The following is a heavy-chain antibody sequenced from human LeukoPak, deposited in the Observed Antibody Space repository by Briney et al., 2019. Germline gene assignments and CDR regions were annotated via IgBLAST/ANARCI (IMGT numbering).Heavy chain of an antibody. CDR3: ARALRYLVWLSPLDY. CDR2: IYSSAST. V-gene: IGHV4-39*01. J-gene: IGHJ4*02. Sequence: SETLSLTCTVSGGPISSSSCYWGWIRQPPGKGLEWIGSIYSSASTYYNPSLKSRVTISVDTSKNQFSLKLRSVTAADTAVYYCARALRYLVWLSPLDYWGQGTLVTVSS. CDR1: GGPISSSSCY. D-gene: IGHD3-9*01.